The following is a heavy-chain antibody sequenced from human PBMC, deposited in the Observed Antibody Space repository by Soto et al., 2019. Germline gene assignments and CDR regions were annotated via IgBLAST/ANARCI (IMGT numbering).Heavy chain of an antibody. V-gene: IGHV3-23*01. Sequence: EVQLLESGGGLVQPGGSLRLSCAASGFTFSSYAMRWVRQAPGKGLEWVSAISGSGGSTYYADSVKGRFTISRDNSKNTLYLQMNRLRTEDTALDYCARRGSGSYYDYWGQGTLVTVSS. CDR3: ARRGSGSYYDY. J-gene: IGHJ4*02. D-gene: IGHD1-26*01. CDR2: ISGSGGST. CDR1: GFTFSSYA.